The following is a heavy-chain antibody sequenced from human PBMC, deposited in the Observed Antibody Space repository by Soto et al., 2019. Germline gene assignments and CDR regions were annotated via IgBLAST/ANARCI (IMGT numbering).Heavy chain of an antibody. V-gene: IGHV1-18*01. CDR3: ARAPYYDILTGPATFDY. D-gene: IGHD3-9*01. CDR2: ISAYNGNT. CDR1: GYTFTSYG. Sequence: QVQLVQSGAEVKKPGASVKVSCKASGYTFTSYGISWVRQAPGQGLEWMGWISAYNGNTNYAQKLQGRVTMTTDTSTSTAYMELRSLRSDDTAVYYCARAPYYDILTGPATFDYWGQGTLVTVSS. J-gene: IGHJ4*02.